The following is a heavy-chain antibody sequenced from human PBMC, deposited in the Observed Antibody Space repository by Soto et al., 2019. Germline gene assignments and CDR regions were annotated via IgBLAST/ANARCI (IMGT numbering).Heavy chain of an antibody. V-gene: IGHV4-39*01. CDR2: IYYSGST. CDR3: ARADPYGERGDYYYYYGMDV. J-gene: IGHJ6*02. CDR1: GGSISSSSYY. D-gene: IGHD3-10*01. Sequence: SETLSLTCTVSGGSISSSSYYWGWIRQPPGKGLEWIGSIYYSGSTYYNPSLKSRVTISVDTSKNQFSLKLSSVTAADTAVYYCARADPYGERGDYYYYYGMDVWGQGTTVTVSS.